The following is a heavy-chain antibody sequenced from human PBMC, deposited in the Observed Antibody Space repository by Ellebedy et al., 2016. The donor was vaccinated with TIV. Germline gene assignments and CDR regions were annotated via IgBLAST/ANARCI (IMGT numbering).Heavy chain of an antibody. CDR3: ARQVGATRFDY. CDR2: IYHSGST. V-gene: IGHV4-59*08. CDR1: GGSISRYY. Sequence: SETLSLTCTASGGSISRYYWSWIRQPPGKGLEWIGYIYHSGSTNYNPSLKSRVTISVDTSKNQFSLKVSSVTAADTALYYCARQVGATRFDYWGQGTLVTVSS. J-gene: IGHJ4*02. D-gene: IGHD1-26*01.